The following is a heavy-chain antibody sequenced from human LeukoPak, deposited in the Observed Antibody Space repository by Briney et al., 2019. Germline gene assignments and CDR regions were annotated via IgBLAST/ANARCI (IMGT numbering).Heavy chain of an antibody. V-gene: IGHV3-33*08. J-gene: IGHJ4*02. D-gene: IGHD3-22*01. CDR2: IWYDGSNK. CDR3: ARLRYYYDSSGYPAPDY. Sequence: PGGSLRLSCAASGFTFSIYGMHWVRQAPGKGLEWVAVIWYDGSNKYYADSVKGRFTISRDNSKNTLYLQMNSLRAEDTAVYYCARLRYYYDSSGYPAPDYWGQGTLVTVSS. CDR1: GFTFSIYG.